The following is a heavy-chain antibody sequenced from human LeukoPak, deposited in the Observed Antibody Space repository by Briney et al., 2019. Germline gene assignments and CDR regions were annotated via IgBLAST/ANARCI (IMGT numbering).Heavy chain of an antibody. V-gene: IGHV1-46*01. CDR3: AAPSSIAARLPNY. CDR2: IDPSGGST. Sequence: ASVKVSCKASGYTFTSYYMHWVRQAPGQGLEWMGIIDPSGGSTSYAQKFQGRVTMTRDTSTSTVYMELSSLRSEDTAVYYCAAPSSIAARLPNYWGQGTLVTVSS. J-gene: IGHJ4*02. CDR1: GYTFTSYY. D-gene: IGHD6-6*01.